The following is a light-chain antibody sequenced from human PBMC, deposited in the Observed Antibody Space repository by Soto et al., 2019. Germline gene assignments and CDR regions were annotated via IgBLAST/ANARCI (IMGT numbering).Light chain of an antibody. CDR3: QHYDNLPPFT. J-gene: IGKJ3*01. CDR2: GAS. V-gene: IGKV1-33*01. Sequence: DIQMTQSPSSLSASVGARVSITCQASQDIRTSLSWFQQKPGRAPKLLIYGASNLETGVPSRFRRSGSGTDFTFTIISLQPEDIATYYCQHYDNLPPFTFGPGTTVDIK. CDR1: QDIRTS.